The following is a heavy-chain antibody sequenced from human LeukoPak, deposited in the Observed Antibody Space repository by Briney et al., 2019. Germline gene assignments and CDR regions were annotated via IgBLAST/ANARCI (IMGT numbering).Heavy chain of an antibody. D-gene: IGHD3-16*01. J-gene: IGHJ4*02. CDR2: INEDGSAG. V-gene: IGHV3-7*01. CDR3: AGEPRSLVY. Sequence: WGSLSLTCAASGFTFSRYWMSWVRQAPGKGLECVAMINEDGSAGYYVDSAEGRFTISRDNAKNSLYLQMNNPRAGDTAVYYCAGEPRSLVYWGQGALVTVSS. CDR1: GFTFSRYW.